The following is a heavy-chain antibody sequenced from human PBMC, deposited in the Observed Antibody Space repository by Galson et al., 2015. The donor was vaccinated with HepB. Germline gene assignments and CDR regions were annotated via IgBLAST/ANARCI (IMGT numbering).Heavy chain of an antibody. CDR3: ARSKGYCSSTSCPDAYYYGMDV. D-gene: IGHD2-2*01. CDR2: IDPSDSYT. J-gene: IGHJ6*02. CDR1: GYSFTSYW. V-gene: IGHV5-10-1*01. Sequence: QSGAEVKKPGESLRISCKGSGYSFTSYWISWVRQMPGKGLEWMGRIDPSDSYTNYSPSFQGHVTISADKSISTAYLQWSSLKASDTAMYYCARSKGYCSSTSCPDAYYYGMDVWGQGTTVTVSS.